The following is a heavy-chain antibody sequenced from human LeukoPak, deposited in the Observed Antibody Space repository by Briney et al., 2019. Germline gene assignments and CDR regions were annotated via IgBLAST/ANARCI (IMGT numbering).Heavy chain of an antibody. Sequence: ASVKVSCKASGYTFTSYGISWVRQAPGQGLEWMGWISAYNGNTNYAQKLQGRVTMTTDTSTSTAYMELRSLRSDDTAVYYCARAYCSSTSCYPFDPWGQGTLVTVSS. D-gene: IGHD2-2*01. CDR3: ARAYCSSTSCYPFDP. J-gene: IGHJ5*02. CDR2: ISAYNGNT. CDR1: GYTFTSYG. V-gene: IGHV1-18*01.